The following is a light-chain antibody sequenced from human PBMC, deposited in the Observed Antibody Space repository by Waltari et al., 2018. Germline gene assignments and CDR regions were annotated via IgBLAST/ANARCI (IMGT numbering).Light chain of an antibody. CDR3: QSADSSGTYWV. J-gene: IGLJ3*02. CDR1: ELPKQF. CDR2: KDT. V-gene: IGLV3-25*03. Sequence: SYEVTQPPSVSVSPGQTDRITCSGAELPKQFAYRYQQKPGQAPLLVIYKDTERPSGIPERFSGSSSGTTVTLTISGVQAEDEADYYCQSADSSGTYWVFGGGTKLTVL.